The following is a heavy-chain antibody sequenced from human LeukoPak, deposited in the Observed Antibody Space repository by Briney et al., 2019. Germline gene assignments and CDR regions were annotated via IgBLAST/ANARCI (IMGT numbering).Heavy chain of an antibody. V-gene: IGHV4-4*02. CDR2: IYHSGST. CDR3: AGSGYYCFDY. CDR1: GGSISSNW. D-gene: IGHD2-8*01. Sequence: SGTLSLTCAVSGGSISSNWWSWVRQSPGKGLEWIGEIYHSGSTNYNPSLKSRVTISVDKSKNQFSLKLSSVTAADTAVYYCAGSGYYCFDYWGQGILVTVSS. J-gene: IGHJ4*02.